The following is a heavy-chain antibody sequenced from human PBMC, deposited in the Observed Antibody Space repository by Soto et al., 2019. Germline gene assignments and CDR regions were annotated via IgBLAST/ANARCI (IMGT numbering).Heavy chain of an antibody. CDR3: ARDSYSSGWSVY. V-gene: IGHV1-8*01. J-gene: IGHJ4*02. CDR1: GYTFTSYD. CDR2: MNPNSGNT. Sequence: GASVKVSCKASGYTFTSYDINWVRQATGQGLEWMGWMNPNSGNTGYAQKFQGRVTMTTDTSTSTAYMELRSLRSDDTAVYYCARDSYSSGWSVYWGQGTLVTVSS. D-gene: IGHD6-19*01.